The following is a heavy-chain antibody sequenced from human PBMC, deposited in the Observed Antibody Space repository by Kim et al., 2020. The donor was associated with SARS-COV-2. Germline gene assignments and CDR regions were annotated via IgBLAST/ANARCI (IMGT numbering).Heavy chain of an antibody. D-gene: IGHD3-22*01. CDR3: ARGGTYDNNDGVDY. J-gene: IGHJ4*02. V-gene: IGHV3-48*02. Sequence: AASVKGRFTISRGNAKNPLYLQMNSLRDEDTAVYYCARGGTYDNNDGVDYWGQGTLVTVSS.